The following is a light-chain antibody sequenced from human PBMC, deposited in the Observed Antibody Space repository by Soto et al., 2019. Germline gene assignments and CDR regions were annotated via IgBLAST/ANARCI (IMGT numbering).Light chain of an antibody. CDR3: SSYTSSSTYV. CDR2: DVT. Sequence: QSALTQPASVSGSPEQSITISCTGTSSDVGKYNYVSWYQQHPGKATKLMIYDVTNRPSGVSNRFSGSKSGNTASLTISWLQAEDEADYYCSSYTSSSTYVFGTGTKVTVL. CDR1: SSDVGKYNY. V-gene: IGLV2-14*01. J-gene: IGLJ1*01.